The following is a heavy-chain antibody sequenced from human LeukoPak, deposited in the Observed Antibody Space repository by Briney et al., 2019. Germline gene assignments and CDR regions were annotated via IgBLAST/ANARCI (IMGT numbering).Heavy chain of an antibody. V-gene: IGHV4-59*01. CDR1: GGSISSYY. D-gene: IGHD2-15*01. CDR3: ARGYCSGGSRRDGPFPFDY. Sequence: SETLSLTCTVSGGSISSYYWSWIRQPPGKGLEWIGYIYYSGSTNYNPSLKSRVTISVDTSKNQFSLKLSSVTAADTAVYYCARGYCSGGSRRDGPFPFDYWGQGTLVTVSS. CDR2: IYYSGST. J-gene: IGHJ4*02.